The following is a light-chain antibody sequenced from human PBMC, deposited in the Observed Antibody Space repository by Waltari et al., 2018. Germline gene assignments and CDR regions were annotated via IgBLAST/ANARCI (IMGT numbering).Light chain of an antibody. Sequence: EIVMNQSPATLSASPGERATLSCRASQRVSSNLAWYQQKPGRAPRPLIYGASTRAAGIPVRFIGSGSWGEVSLTISSLQSEDFAVYYCRQYVGWPPTLTFGGGTKVEIK. CDR3: RQYVGWPPTLT. V-gene: IGKV3-15*01. CDR2: GAS. J-gene: IGKJ4*01. CDR1: QRVSSN.